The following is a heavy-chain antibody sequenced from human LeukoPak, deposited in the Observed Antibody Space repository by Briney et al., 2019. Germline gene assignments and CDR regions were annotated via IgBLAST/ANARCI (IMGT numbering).Heavy chain of an antibody. Sequence: GGSLRLSCAASGFTFSNSWMSWVRQAPGKGLKWVVNVKQDGSEKYYVDSVKGRFTISRDNAKNSLYLQMNSLRAEDTAVYYCARGGAYYYGFWGQGTLVTVSS. CDR3: ARGGAYYYGF. J-gene: IGHJ4*02. V-gene: IGHV3-7*05. CDR2: VKQDGSEK. D-gene: IGHD3-10*01. CDR1: GFTFSNSW.